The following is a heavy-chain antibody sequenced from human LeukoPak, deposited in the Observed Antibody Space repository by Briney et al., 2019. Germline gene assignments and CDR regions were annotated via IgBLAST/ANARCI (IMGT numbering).Heavy chain of an antibody. D-gene: IGHD3-9*01. CDR2: ISWNSGSI. V-gene: IGHV3-9*01. J-gene: IGHJ5*02. CDR1: GFTFGDYA. Sequence: GGSLRLSCAASGFTFGDYAMHWVRQAPGKGLEWVSGISWNSGSIGYADSVKGRFTISRDNAKNSLYLQMNSLRAEDTALYYCAKDISYDIFTPFDPWGQGTLVTVSS. CDR3: AKDISYDIFTPFDP.